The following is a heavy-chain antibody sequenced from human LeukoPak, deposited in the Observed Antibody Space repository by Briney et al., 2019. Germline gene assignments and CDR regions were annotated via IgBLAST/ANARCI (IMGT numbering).Heavy chain of an antibody. CDR1: GSTFSSYW. D-gene: IGHD3-10*01. CDR3: ARDEGIWFGELFDWPRPSDY. Sequence: GGSLRLSCAASGSTFSSYWMHWVRQAPGKGLVWVSRINSDGSSTSYADSVKGRFTISRDNAKNTLYLQMNSLRAEDTAVYYCARDEGIWFGELFDWPRPSDYWGQGTLVTVSS. CDR2: INSDGSST. J-gene: IGHJ4*02. V-gene: IGHV3-74*01.